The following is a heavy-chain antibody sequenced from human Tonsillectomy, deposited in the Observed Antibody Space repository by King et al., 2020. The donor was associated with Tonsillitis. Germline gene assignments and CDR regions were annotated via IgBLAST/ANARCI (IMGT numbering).Heavy chain of an antibody. CDR2: IYHSGST. V-gene: IGHV4-59*08. CDR3: ARRLEHSSGWYNWYFDL. Sequence: QLQESGPGLVKPSETLSLICSVSGDSIKSYYWNWIRQSPGKGLEWIGYIYHSGSTKYNPSLRSRVTMSVDTSKNQFSLKLNFVTAADTAVYYCARRLEHSSGWYNWYFDLWGHGTRVSVSS. J-gene: IGHJ2*01. CDR1: GDSIKSYY. D-gene: IGHD6-19*01.